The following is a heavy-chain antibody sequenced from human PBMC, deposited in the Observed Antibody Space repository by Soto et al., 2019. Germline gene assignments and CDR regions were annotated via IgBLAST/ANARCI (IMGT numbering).Heavy chain of an antibody. CDR1: GYTFTSYY. CDR3: ARDRGVLRFLEWLLYGMDV. Sequence: QVQLVQSGAEVKKPGASVKVSCKASGYTFTSYYMHWVRQAPGQGLEWMGIINPSGGSTSYAQKFQGRVTMTRDTSTSTVYMELSILRSEDTAVYYCARDRGVLRFLEWLLYGMDVWGQGTTVTVSS. V-gene: IGHV1-46*01. CDR2: INPSGGST. D-gene: IGHD3-3*01. J-gene: IGHJ6*02.